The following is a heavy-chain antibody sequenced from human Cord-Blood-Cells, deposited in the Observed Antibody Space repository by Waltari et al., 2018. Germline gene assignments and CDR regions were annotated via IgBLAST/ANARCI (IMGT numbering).Heavy chain of an antibody. V-gene: IGHV4-34*01. CDR2: INRSGST. J-gene: IGHJ4*02. Sequence: QVQLQQWGAGLLKPSETLSLTCAVYGGSFSGYYWSWIRQPPGTGLEWIGEINRSGSTNYNPSLKSRVTRSVDTSKNQFSLKLSSVTAADTAVYYCARVYDFWSGYYGYWGQGTLVTVSS. D-gene: IGHD3-3*01. CDR3: ARVYDFWSGYYGY. CDR1: GGSFSGYY.